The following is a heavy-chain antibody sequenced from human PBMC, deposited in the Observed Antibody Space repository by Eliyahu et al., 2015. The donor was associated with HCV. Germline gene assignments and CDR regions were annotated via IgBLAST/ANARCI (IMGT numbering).Heavy chain of an antibody. CDR3: AKKGEDGDYVFVSPGYXDL. Sequence: EVQLLESGGGLVQPGGSLRLSCAASGFTFXRYSLRWVPXAPGEXXGGXSAISGSGGSTYYAXSVKGRFTISRDNSKNTLYLQMNSLRAEDTAVYYCAKKGEDGDYVFVSPGYXDLWGRGTLVTVSS. J-gene: IGHJ2*01. D-gene: IGHD4-17*01. V-gene: IGHV3-23*01. CDR2: ISGSGGST. CDR1: GFTFXRYS.